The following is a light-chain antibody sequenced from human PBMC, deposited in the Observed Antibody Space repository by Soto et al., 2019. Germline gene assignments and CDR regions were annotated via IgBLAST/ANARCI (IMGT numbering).Light chain of an antibody. CDR3: PQYNSWPPYT. Sequence: EIVMTQSPATLSVSPGERATLSCRASHSVSSNLAWYQQKPGQAPRLLIYGASTRTTGIPARFSGSEAVTDFTLTISSLQSHDFAFYCCPQYNSWPPYTFGQGTKREIK. J-gene: IGKJ2*01. V-gene: IGKV3-15*01. CDR1: HSVSSN. CDR2: GAS.